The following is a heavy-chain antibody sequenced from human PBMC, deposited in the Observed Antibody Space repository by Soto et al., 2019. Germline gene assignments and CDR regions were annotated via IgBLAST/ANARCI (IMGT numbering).Heavy chain of an antibody. CDR2: IYNTGST. V-gene: IGHV4-59*11. CDR3: ARALSYYNDRTGFYFNYYYAMDV. J-gene: IGHJ6*02. Sequence: SETLSLTCTVSGDSISGHYWSWIRQPPGKGLEWVGYIYNTGSTNYNPSLKSRVSISLDTSKNQFSLKLSSVSAADTAVYYCARALSYYNDRTGFYFNYYYAMDVWGQGTTVTVS. D-gene: IGHD3-22*01. CDR1: GDSISGHY.